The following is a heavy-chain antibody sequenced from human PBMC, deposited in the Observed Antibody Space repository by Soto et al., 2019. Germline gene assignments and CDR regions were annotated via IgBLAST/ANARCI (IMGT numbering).Heavy chain of an antibody. J-gene: IGHJ4*02. CDR2: IYPSVSS. Sequence: LSLTCSVSGFAISRGYYWSWVRQPPGKGLEWIGSIYPSVSSYHDPSLATRLRLSIDTSKNQFTLNLTSVTAADTALYFCAREKVGTTFFDNWGQGIQVTVS. D-gene: IGHD1-1*01. CDR1: GFAISRGYY. CDR3: AREKVGTTFFDN. V-gene: IGHV4-38-2*02.